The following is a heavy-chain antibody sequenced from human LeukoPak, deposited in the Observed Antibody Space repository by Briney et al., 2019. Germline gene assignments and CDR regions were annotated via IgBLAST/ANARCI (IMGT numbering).Heavy chain of an antibody. V-gene: IGHV3-48*02. Sequence: GGSLRLSCVASGLTVSSNCMTWVRQAPGKGLEWLSYISSSSSIIYDADSVKGRFTISRDNVKNSLYLQMNTLRDEDTAVYFCARDRYGSGTSPDSFDIWGQGTMVTVSS. CDR2: ISSSSSII. CDR1: GLTVSSNC. J-gene: IGHJ3*02. D-gene: IGHD3-10*01. CDR3: ARDRYGSGTSPDSFDI.